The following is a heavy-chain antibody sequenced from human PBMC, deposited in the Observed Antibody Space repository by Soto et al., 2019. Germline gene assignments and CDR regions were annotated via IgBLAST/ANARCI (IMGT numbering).Heavy chain of an antibody. D-gene: IGHD2-21*02. Sequence: QVQLQESGPGLVKPSQTLSLTGTVSGGSISSGDYYWSWIRQPPGKGLECIGYSYYSGRTYYNPSLTNRVTISVDTSHNQFSLQLSSVTAADTAVYYCARVQCGGDCLSEGWFYPWGQGTLFTVSS. CDR2: SYYSGRT. CDR3: ARVQCGGDCLSEGWFYP. V-gene: IGHV4-30-4*01. J-gene: IGHJ5*02. CDR1: GGSISSGDYY.